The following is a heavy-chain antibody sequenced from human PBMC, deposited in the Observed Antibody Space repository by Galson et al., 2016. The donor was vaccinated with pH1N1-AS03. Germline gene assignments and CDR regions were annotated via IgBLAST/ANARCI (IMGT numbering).Heavy chain of an antibody. CDR1: GFTFSSYW. Sequence: SLRLSCAASGFTFSSYWMSWVRQAPGKGLEWVANIKQDGSEKYYVDSVKGRFTISRDNAKNSLYLQMNSMRAEDTAAYYCAREVKPAAITRVRGVRRARGIDSWGQGTLVTVSS. CDR2: IKQDGSEK. V-gene: IGHV3-7*01. J-gene: IGHJ4*02. CDR3: AREVKPAAITRVRGVRRARGIDS. D-gene: IGHD3-10*01.